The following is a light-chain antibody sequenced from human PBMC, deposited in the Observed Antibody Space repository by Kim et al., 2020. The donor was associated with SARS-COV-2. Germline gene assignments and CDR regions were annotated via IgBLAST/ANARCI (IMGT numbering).Light chain of an antibody. CDR2: SAS. Sequence: GSPGERATLSCKASQTVGSHLAWYQQKPGQAPRLLIYSASTRATGIPPRFRGSGSGTEFTLTISSLQSEDSAIYYCQHHNNWPPYTFGQGTKLEI. CDR3: QHHNNWPPYT. J-gene: IGKJ2*01. CDR1: QTVGSH. V-gene: IGKV3-15*01.